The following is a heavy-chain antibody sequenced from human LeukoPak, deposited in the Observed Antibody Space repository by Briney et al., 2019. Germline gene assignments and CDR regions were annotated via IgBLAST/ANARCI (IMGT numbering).Heavy chain of an antibody. V-gene: IGHV4-4*02. CDR1: GGSVTSTNW. D-gene: IGHD3-3*01. Sequence: SETLSLTYDVSGGSVTSTNWWAWVRQPPGKGLEWIGEVHLDGRTSYNPSLKSRLIMSVDLPENHISLKLTSVTAADTAVYYCAREGGFYRPLDYSGQGTLVTVSS. CDR3: AREGGFYRPLDY. J-gene: IGHJ4*02. CDR2: VHLDGRT.